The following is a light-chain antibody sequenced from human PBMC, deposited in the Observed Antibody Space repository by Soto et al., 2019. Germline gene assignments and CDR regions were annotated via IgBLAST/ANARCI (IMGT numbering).Light chain of an antibody. Sequence: QSALTQPPSASGSPGQSVTISCTGTGNDVGGFDYVSWYQHHPGKAPKLVMYEVSNRPSGVPNRFSGSKSDNTASLTVAGLQAEDEADYYCSSYTDTNNFVVFGGGTKLTVL. CDR3: SSYTDTNNFVV. V-gene: IGLV2-8*01. J-gene: IGLJ2*01. CDR1: GNDVGGFDY. CDR2: EVS.